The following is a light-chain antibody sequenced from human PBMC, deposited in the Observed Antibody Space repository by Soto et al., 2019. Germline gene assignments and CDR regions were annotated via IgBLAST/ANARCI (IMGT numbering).Light chain of an antibody. CDR3: AAWDDSLSGWV. J-gene: IGLJ3*02. V-gene: IGLV1-47*01. CDR1: RSDIGANY. Sequence: QSALTQPPSASGTPGQRVTISCSGSRSDIGANYVYWYQQFPGTAPKLLIYKNNQRPSGVPDRFSGSKSGTSASLAISGLRSEDEAVYFCAAWDDSLSGWVFGGGTKLTVL. CDR2: KNN.